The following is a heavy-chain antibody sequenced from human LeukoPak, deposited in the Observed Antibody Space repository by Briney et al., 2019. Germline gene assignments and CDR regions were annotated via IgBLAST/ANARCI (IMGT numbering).Heavy chain of an antibody. V-gene: IGHV1-69*05. Sequence: SVKVSCKASGGAFSSYAISWVRQAPGQGLEWMGGIIPIFATPNYAQKFQGRVTMTRDTSTGTVYMELSSLRSEDTAVYYCARRSGYDPPFDYWGQGALVTVSS. D-gene: IGHD5-12*01. CDR3: ARRSGYDPPFDY. J-gene: IGHJ4*02. CDR2: IIPIFATP. CDR1: GGAFSSYA.